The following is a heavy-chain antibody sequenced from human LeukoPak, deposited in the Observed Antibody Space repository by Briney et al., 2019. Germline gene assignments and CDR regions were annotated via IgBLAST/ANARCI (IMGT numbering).Heavy chain of an antibody. CDR3: ARDPAVAGTVAKWRDGPPDY. J-gene: IGHJ4*02. Sequence: GGSLRLSCAASGFTFSSYAMHWVRQAPGKGLEWVAVISYDGSNKYYADSVKGRFTISRDNSKNTLYLQMNSLRAEDTAVYYCARDPAVAGTVAKWRDGPPDYWGQGTLVTVSS. D-gene: IGHD6-19*01. CDR1: GFTFSSYA. V-gene: IGHV3-30*04. CDR2: ISYDGSNK.